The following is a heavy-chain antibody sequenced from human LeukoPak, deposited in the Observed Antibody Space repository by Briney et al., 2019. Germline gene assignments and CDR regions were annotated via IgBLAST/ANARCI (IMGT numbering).Heavy chain of an antibody. V-gene: IGHV3-66*01. J-gene: IGHJ4*02. Sequence: GGSLRLSCAASGFTVGNNYMNWVRQAPGKGLEWVSLIFSHGETSYADSVKGRFTISRDNSKNTPYLQMNGLRVEDTAVYYCARDPPAVSINTYAWGQGTLVTVSS. CDR2: IFSHGET. D-gene: IGHD2-8*01. CDR3: ARDPPAVSINTYA. CDR1: GFTVGNNY.